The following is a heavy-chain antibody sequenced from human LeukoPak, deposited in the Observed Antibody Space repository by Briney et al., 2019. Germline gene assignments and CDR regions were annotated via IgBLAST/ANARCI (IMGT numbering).Heavy chain of an antibody. D-gene: IGHD2-15*01. CDR1: GFTFRSYD. V-gene: IGHV3-13*04. CDR3: TTDLRCSGGSCYSFDY. J-gene: IGHJ4*02. CDR2: IGTAGDT. Sequence: PGGSLRLSCAASGFTFRSYDMHWVRQPTGEGLEWVSAIGTAGDTYYPGSVKGRFTISRDDAKNFLYLQMNGLRAGDTAVYYCTTDLRCSGGSCYSFDYWGQGTLVTVSS.